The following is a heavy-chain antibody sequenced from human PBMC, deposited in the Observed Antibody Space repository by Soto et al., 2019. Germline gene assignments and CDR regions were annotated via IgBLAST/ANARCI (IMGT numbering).Heavy chain of an antibody. J-gene: IGHJ6*02. Sequence: GGSLRLSCSASGFPFSSYAMHWVRQAPGKGLEWVAVISYDGSNKYYADSVKGRFTISRDNSKNTLYLQMNSLRAEDTAVYYCAKDAVASPAYGMDVWGQGTTVTVSS. V-gene: IGHV3-30-3*01. D-gene: IGHD2-15*01. CDR1: GFPFSSYA. CDR3: AKDAVASPAYGMDV. CDR2: ISYDGSNK.